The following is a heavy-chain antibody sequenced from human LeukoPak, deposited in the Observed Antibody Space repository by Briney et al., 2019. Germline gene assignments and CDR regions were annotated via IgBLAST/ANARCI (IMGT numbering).Heavy chain of an antibody. Sequence: PGGSLRLSCAASGFTVSSNYMSWVRQAPGKGLEWVSVIYSGGSTYYADSVKGRFTISRDNSKNTLYLQMNSLRAEDTAVYYCARGPSRGSSRIAARFKSAFDIWGQGTMVTVSS. CDR3: ARGPSRGSSRIAARFKSAFDI. D-gene: IGHD6-6*01. CDR2: IYSGGST. V-gene: IGHV3-66*01. J-gene: IGHJ3*02. CDR1: GFTVSSNY.